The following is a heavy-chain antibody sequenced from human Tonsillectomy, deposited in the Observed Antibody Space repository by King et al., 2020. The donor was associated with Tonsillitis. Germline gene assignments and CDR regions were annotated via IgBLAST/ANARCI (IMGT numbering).Heavy chain of an antibody. CDR2: ISAYNGNT. CDR1: GYTFTSYG. Sequence: VQSGAEVKKPGASVKVSCKASGYTFTSYGISWVRQAPGQGLEWMGWISAYNGNTNYAQKLQGRVTMTTDTSTSTAYMELRSLRSDDTDVYYCARCQQNYYDSSGYYLGYYGMDVWGQGTTVTVSS. V-gene: IGHV1-18*04. D-gene: IGHD3-22*01. CDR3: ARCQQNYYDSSGYYLGYYGMDV. J-gene: IGHJ6*02.